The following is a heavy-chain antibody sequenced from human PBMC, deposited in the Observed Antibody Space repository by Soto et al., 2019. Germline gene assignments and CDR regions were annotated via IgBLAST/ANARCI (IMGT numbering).Heavy chain of an antibody. D-gene: IGHD3-10*01. V-gene: IGHV1-69*06. CDR3: ATDPYSESISGGYFDY. Sequence: QVQLVQSGPGVQKPGSSVTVSCKASGGTLTTYSFSWVRQAPGQGLEWMGGIIPIFGTTDYAQKFQGRFTITADKSTSTVYMQLSSLTSEDTAVDYCATDPYSESISGGYFDYWGPGTLVSVSS. CDR1: GGTLTTYS. CDR2: IIPIFGTT. J-gene: IGHJ4*02.